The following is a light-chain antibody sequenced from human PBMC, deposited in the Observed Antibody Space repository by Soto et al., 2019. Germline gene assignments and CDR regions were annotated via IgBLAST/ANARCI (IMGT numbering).Light chain of an antibody. CDR3: QPYNNWPLT. V-gene: IGKV1-5*03. Sequence: DIQMTQSPSTLSASVGDRVTITCRASQTISSWLAWYQQKPGKAPKLLIYKASSLESGVPSRFSGSGSGTEFTLTISSLQPDDFATYYCQPYNNWPLTFGGGTKV. CDR2: KAS. CDR1: QTISSW. J-gene: IGKJ4*01.